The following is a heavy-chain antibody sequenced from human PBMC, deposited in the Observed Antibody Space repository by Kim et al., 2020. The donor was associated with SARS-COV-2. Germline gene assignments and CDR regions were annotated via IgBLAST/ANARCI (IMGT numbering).Heavy chain of an antibody. V-gene: IGHV3-30*04. CDR1: GFTFSSYA. CDR2: ISYDGSNK. Sequence: GGSLRLSCAASGFTFSSYAMHWVRQAPGKGLEWVAVISYDGSNKYYADSVKGRFTISRDNSKNTLYLQMNSLRAEDTAVYYCEGYSYGYDYWGQGTLVTV. J-gene: IGHJ4*02. D-gene: IGHD5-18*01. CDR3: EGYSYGYDY.